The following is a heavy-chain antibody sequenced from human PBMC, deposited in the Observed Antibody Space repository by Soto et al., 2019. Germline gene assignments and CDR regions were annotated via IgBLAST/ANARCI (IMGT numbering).Heavy chain of an antibody. CDR2: ISYDGSNK. CDR1: GFTFSSYG. CDR3: AKGLSSSTNWGFDP. V-gene: IGHV3-30*18. J-gene: IGHJ5*02. D-gene: IGHD6-13*01. Sequence: PGGSLRLSCAASGFTFSSYGMHWVRQAPGKGLEWVAVISYDGSNKYYADSVKGRFTISRDNSKNTLYLQMNSLRAEDTAVYYCAKGLSSSTNWGFDPWGQGTLVTVPQ.